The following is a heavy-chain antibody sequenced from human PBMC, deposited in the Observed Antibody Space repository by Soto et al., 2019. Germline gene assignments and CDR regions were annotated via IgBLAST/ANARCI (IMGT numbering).Heavy chain of an antibody. CDR1: GGSFSGYY. J-gene: IGHJ6*02. V-gene: IGHV4-34*01. Sequence: SETLSFTCAVYGGSFSGYYWSWIRQPPGKGLEWIGEINHSGSTNYNPSLKSRVTISVDTSKKQFSLKLTSVTAADTAVYYCARRGEGYYYYCGMDVWGQGTTVTGS. CDR2: INHSGST. CDR3: ARRGEGYYYYCGMDV. D-gene: IGHD3-16*01.